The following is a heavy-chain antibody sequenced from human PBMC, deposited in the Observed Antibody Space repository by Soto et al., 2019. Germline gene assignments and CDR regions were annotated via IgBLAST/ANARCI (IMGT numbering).Heavy chain of an antibody. CDR3: ASEALCGADCYFFEY. CDR1: GIPFNNYW. V-gene: IGHV3-48*02. J-gene: IGHJ4*02. D-gene: IGHD2-21*02. CDR2: INYSGSNI. Sequence: GGSLRLSCAVSGIPFNNYWMHWIRQAPGKGLEWVSKINYSGSNIYYSKSVKGRFTISRDNAKNSLYLQMNSLTDEDTAIYFCASEALCGADCYFFEYWGPGTLVTVSS.